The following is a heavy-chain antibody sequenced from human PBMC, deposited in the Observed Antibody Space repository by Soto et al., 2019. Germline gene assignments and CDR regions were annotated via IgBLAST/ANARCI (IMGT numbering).Heavy chain of an antibody. CDR2: TRNKVNSYTT. Sequence: EVQLVESGGGLVQPGGSLRLSCAASGFTFSDHYMDWVRQAPGKGLEWVGRTRNKVNSYTTEYAASVKGRFTISRDDSKTSLYLQMNSLKTEDTAVYYCARVGRYWSGGSCYSDWYFDLWGRGTLVTVSS. J-gene: IGHJ2*01. V-gene: IGHV3-72*01. D-gene: IGHD2-15*01. CDR3: ARVGRYWSGGSCYSDWYFDL. CDR1: GFTFSDHY.